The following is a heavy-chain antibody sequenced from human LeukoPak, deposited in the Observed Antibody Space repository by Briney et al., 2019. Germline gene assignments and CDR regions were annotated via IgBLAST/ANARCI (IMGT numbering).Heavy chain of an antibody. Sequence: PSETLSLTCAVYGGSFGGYYWSWIRQPPGKGLEWIGEINHSGSTNYNPSLKSRVTISVDTSKNQFSLKLSSVTAADTAVYYCARGLVTMVRGGAQFYTHWGQGTLVTVSS. CDR1: GGSFGGYY. D-gene: IGHD3-10*01. J-gene: IGHJ4*02. CDR3: ARGLVTMVRGGAQFYTH. CDR2: INHSGST. V-gene: IGHV4-34*01.